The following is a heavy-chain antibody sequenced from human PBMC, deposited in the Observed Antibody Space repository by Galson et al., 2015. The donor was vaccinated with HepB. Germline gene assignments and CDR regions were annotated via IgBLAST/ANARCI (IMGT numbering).Heavy chain of an antibody. CDR1: GDSVSSNSAA. CDR2: TYYRSKWYN. V-gene: IGHV6-1*01. Sequence: CAISGDSVSSNSAAWNWIRQSPSRGLEWLGRTYYRSKWYNDYAVSVKSRITINPDTSKNQFSLKLSSVTAADTAVYYCARVGPLQGSGWYRGGWFDPWGQGTLVTVSS. CDR3: ARVGPLQGSGWYRGGWFDP. J-gene: IGHJ5*02. D-gene: IGHD6-19*01.